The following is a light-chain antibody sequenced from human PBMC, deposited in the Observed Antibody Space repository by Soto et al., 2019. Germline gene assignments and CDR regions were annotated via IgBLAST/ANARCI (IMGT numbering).Light chain of an antibody. CDR3: LQDHSYPWT. J-gene: IGKJ1*01. CDR2: GAS. CDR1: QGSRND. Sequence: AIQLTQSPSSLSASVGDRVSITCRASQGSRNDLGWYQHKPGKAPKLLIHGASSLQSGVPSRFSGSASGTEFTLTISSLQPEDLASYYCLQDHSYPWTVGQGTKVEL. V-gene: IGKV1-6*01.